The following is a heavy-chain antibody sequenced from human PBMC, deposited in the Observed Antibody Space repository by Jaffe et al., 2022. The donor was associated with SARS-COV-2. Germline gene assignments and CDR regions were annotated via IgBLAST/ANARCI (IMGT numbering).Heavy chain of an antibody. CDR2: ITGSGGAT. Sequence: EVQLLESGGGLVQPGGSLRLSCAASGFTFSTYAMSWVRQAPGKGLEWVSVITGSGGATYYADSVKGRFTISRDNSKNTLYLQMNSLRAEDTAVYYCAAPPRWVCSGDWCPLDYWAQGTLVTVSS. CDR1: GFTFSTYA. CDR3: AAPPRWVCSGDWCPLDY. J-gene: IGHJ4*02. D-gene: IGHD2-21*01. V-gene: IGHV3-23*01.